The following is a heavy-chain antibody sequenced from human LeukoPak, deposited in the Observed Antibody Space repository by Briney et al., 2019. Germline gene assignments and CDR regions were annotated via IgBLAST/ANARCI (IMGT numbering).Heavy chain of an antibody. J-gene: IGHJ5*02. CDR1: GGSISSGRYY. CDR3: ARDQRYCSGGRCYSGWFDP. Sequence: PSETLSLTCTVSGGSISSGRYYWSWIRQPAGTGLEWIGRIYTSGSTNYNPSLKSRVTTSVDTSKNQFSLKLSSVTAADTAVYYCARDQRYCSGGRCYSGWFDPWGQGTLVTVSS. V-gene: IGHV4-61*02. D-gene: IGHD2-15*01. CDR2: IYTSGST.